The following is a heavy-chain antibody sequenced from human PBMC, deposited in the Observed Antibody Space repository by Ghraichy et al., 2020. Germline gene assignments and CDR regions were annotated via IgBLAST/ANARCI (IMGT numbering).Heavy chain of an antibody. CDR2: IKSRTDGGTT. V-gene: IGHV3-15*01. Sequence: GGSLRLSCVASGFTFSNAWMSWVRQAPGKGLEWVGRIKSRTDGGTTDYAAPVKGRFTISRDDSKNTLYLQMNSLKTEDTAVYYCTTWGYSSGWYTLNWGQGTLVTVSS. CDR3: TTWGYSSGWYTLN. CDR1: GFTFSNAW. J-gene: IGHJ4*02. D-gene: IGHD6-19*01.